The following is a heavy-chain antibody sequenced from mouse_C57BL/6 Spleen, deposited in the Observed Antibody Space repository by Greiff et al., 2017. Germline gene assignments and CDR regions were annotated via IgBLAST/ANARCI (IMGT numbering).Heavy chain of an antibody. V-gene: IGHV1-5*01. CDR2: IYPGNSDT. CDR3: TRSGQLRLPCAMDY. D-gene: IGHD3-2*02. CDR1: GYTFTSYW. J-gene: IGHJ4*01. Sequence: EVQLQQSGTVLARPGASVKMSCKTSGYTFTSYWMHWVKQRPGQGLEWIGAIYPGNSDTSYNQKFKGKAKLTAVTSASTAYMELSSLTNEDSAVYYCTRSGQLRLPCAMDYWGQGTSVTVSS.